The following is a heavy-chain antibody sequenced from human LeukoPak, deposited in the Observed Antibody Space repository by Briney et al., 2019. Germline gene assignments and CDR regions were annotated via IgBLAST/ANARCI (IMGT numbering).Heavy chain of an antibody. CDR3: AKDQGYCSTTNCYLDY. CDR2: IWYDGSNK. Sequence: GGSLRLSCAASGFTFSSYGMHWVRQAPGKGLEWVAVIWYDGSNKYYADSVKGRFTISRDNSKNTLYLQMNSLRAEDTAVYYCAKDQGYCSTTNCYLDYWGQGTLVTVSS. D-gene: IGHD2-2*01. CDR1: GFTFSSYG. V-gene: IGHV3-33*06. J-gene: IGHJ4*02.